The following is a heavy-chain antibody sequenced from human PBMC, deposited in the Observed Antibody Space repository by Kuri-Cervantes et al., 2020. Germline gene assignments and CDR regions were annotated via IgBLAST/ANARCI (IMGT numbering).Heavy chain of an antibody. Sequence: GGSLRLSCVASGFTFSSFGMHWVRQAPGKGLEWVAVISYDGSNKYYADSVKGRFTISRDNSKNTLYLQMNSLRAGDTAVYYCATRGAYCGGDCYPGDAFDIWGQGTMVTVSS. V-gene: IGHV3-30*03. J-gene: IGHJ3*02. CDR1: GFTFSSFG. CDR2: ISYDGSNK. CDR3: ATRGAYCGGDCYPGDAFDI. D-gene: IGHD2-21*02.